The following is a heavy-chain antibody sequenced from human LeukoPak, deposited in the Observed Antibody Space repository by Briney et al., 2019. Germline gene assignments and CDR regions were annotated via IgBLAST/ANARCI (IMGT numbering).Heavy chain of an antibody. Sequence: GGSLRLSCAASGFTFSSYAMHWVRQAPGKGLEWVAVISYDGSNKYYADSVKGRFTISRDNSKNTLYLQMNSLRAEDTAVYYCAKEYYYGSGSYYTFNLFDYWGQGTLVTVSS. J-gene: IGHJ4*02. CDR1: GFTFSSYA. V-gene: IGHV3-30*04. CDR2: ISYDGSNK. CDR3: AKEYYYGSGSYYTFNLFDY. D-gene: IGHD3-10*01.